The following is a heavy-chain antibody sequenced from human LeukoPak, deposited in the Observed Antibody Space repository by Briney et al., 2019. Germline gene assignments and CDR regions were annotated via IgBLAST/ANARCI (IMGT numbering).Heavy chain of an antibody. Sequence: SETLSLTCTVSGGSLSSYFWSWIRQPPGKGLEWIAYIYYSGSTNYNPSLKSRVTISVDTSKNQFSLKLSSVAAADTAVYYCARQPSSWFTSFDSWGQGTLVTVSS. J-gene: IGHJ4*02. D-gene: IGHD6-13*01. CDR2: IYYSGST. CDR1: GGSLSSYF. CDR3: ARQPSSWFTSFDS. V-gene: IGHV4-59*01.